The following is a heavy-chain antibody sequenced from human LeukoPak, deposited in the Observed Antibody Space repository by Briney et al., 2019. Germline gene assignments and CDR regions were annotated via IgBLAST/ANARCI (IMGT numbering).Heavy chain of an antibody. Sequence: SVKVSCKASGGTFSSYAISWVRQAPGQGLEWMGRIIPILGIANYAQKFQGRATITADKSTSTAYMELSSLRSEDTAVYYCARDLVVVVAATRYYGMDVWGQGTTVTVSS. D-gene: IGHD2-15*01. CDR3: ARDLVVVVAATRYYGMDV. CDR2: IIPILGIA. J-gene: IGHJ6*02. V-gene: IGHV1-69*04. CDR1: GGTFSSYA.